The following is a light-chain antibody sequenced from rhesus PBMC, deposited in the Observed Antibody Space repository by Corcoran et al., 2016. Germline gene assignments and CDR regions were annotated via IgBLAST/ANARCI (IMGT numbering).Light chain of an antibody. CDR3: QQHNSYPRT. CDR2: AAS. J-gene: IGKJ1*01. Sequence: DIQMTQSPSSLSAFVGDRVTITCQASPGISSWLAWYQQKPGKAPKLLIYAASILQSGVPSRFSGSGSVTDFTLTLSSLQPDDFATYYCQQHNSYPRTFCQVTKVEIK. CDR1: PGISSW. V-gene: IGKV1-33*02.